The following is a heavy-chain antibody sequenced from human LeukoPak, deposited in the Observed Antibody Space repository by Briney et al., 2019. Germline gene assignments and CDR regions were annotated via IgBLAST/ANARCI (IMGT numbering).Heavy chain of an antibody. J-gene: IGHJ4*02. CDR3: AKETRFWSGTWNFDY. Sequence: GGSLRLSCLASGFSFSNYGMHWVRQAPGKGLEWVAVIWFDGSNEDYADSVKGRLTISRDNSKNTLYLQMNSLRAEDTAVYYCAKETRFWSGTWNFDYWGQGTLVTVSS. CDR1: GFSFSNYG. V-gene: IGHV3-33*06. CDR2: IWFDGSNE. D-gene: IGHD3-3*01.